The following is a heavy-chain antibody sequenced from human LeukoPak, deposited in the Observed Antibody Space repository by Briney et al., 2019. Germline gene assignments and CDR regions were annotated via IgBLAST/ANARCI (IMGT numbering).Heavy chain of an antibody. J-gene: IGHJ4*02. CDR2: ISGSGGRT. CDR3: AKDRGDCSGYYGY. V-gene: IGHV3-23*01. Sequence: GGSLRLSCAASGFTFSSNAMSWVRQAPGKGLEWVSAISGSGGRTYYADSVKGRFTISRDNSKNTLYLQMNSLRAEDTAVYNCAKDRGDCSGYYGYGARETLVTLSS. D-gene: IGHD3-22*01. CDR1: GFTFSSNA.